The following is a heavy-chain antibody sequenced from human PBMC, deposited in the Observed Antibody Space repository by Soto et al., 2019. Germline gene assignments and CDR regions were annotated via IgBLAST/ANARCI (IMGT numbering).Heavy chain of an antibody. D-gene: IGHD6-13*01. V-gene: IGHV4-61*01. Sequence: PSETLSLTRTVSGGSVSSGSYYWSWIRQPPGKGLEWIGYIYYSGSTNYNPSLKSRVTISVDTSKNQFSLNLSSVTAADTAVYYCASSNIAAAGFYYYGMDVWGRGTTVTVSS. J-gene: IGHJ6*02. CDR3: ASSNIAAAGFYYYGMDV. CDR2: IYYSGST. CDR1: GGSVSSGSYY.